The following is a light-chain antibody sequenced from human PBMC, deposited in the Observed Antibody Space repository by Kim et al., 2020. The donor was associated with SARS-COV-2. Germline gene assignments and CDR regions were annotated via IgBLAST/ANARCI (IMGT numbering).Light chain of an antibody. V-gene: IGKV3-15*01. Sequence: EIVMTQSPATLSVSPGEGVTLSCRASQTISSNLGWYQQNPGQAPRLLIYGASTRATGVRARFSGSGSGTEFTLTISSLQSEDFAVYCCKQYNDWPWTFGEGTKVET. CDR1: QTISSN. CDR3: KQYNDWPWT. CDR2: GAS. J-gene: IGKJ1*01.